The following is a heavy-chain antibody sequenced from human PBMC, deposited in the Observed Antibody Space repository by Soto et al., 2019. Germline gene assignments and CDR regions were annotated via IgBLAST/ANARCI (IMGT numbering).Heavy chain of an antibody. CDR3: ARLGIAVAGKDYNWFDP. D-gene: IGHD6-19*01. CDR2: ISSSSSTI. V-gene: IGHV3-48*02. Sequence: GGSLRLSCAASGFTCSSYSMNWVRQAPGKGLEWVSYISSSSSTIYYADSVKGRFTISRDNAKNSLYLQMNSLRDEDTAVYYCARLGIAVAGKDYNWFDPWGQGTLVTAPQ. J-gene: IGHJ5*02. CDR1: GFTCSSYS.